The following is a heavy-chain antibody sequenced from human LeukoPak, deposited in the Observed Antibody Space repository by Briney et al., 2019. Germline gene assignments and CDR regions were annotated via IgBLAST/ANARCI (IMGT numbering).Heavy chain of an antibody. Sequence: SETLSLTCAFYGASFSGYYWRWIRQPPGKGLEWIGEINHSGITYYNPSLKSRVTISVDTSKNQFSLKLSSVTAADTAVYYCARNPNYYDSSGYWYFDLWGRGTLVTVSS. CDR1: GASFSGYY. J-gene: IGHJ2*01. V-gene: IGHV4-34*01. CDR3: ARNPNYYDSSGYWYFDL. CDR2: INHSGIT. D-gene: IGHD3-22*01.